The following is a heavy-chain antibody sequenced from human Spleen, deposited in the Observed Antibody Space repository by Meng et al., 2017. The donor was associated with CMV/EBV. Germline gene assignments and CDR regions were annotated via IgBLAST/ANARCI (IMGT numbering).Heavy chain of an antibody. D-gene: IGHD3-3*01. Sequence: GGSLRLSCAASGFSFINYGMHWVRQSPGKGLEWVAFIRYDGGNKYYADSVKGRFTISRDSSKNTVYLQMNSLRPVDTAVYYCARVLRFLEWPPHYGMDVWGQGTTVTVSS. CDR3: ARVLRFLEWPPHYGMDV. V-gene: IGHV3-30*02. CDR1: GFSFINYG. CDR2: IRYDGGNK. J-gene: IGHJ6*02.